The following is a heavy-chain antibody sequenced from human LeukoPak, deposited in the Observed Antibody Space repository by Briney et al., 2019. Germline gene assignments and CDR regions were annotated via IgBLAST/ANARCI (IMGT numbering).Heavy chain of an antibody. V-gene: IGHV4-39*07. CDR1: GGSISSSSYY. J-gene: IGHJ4*02. CDR2: IYHSGST. Sequence: NSSETLSLTCTVSGGSISSSSYYWGWIRQPPGKGLEWIGSIYHSGSTNYNPSLKSRVTISVDKSKNQFSLKLSSVTAADTAVYYCAHREPYSSLDWGQGTLVTVSS. D-gene: IGHD2-21*01. CDR3: AHREPYSSLD.